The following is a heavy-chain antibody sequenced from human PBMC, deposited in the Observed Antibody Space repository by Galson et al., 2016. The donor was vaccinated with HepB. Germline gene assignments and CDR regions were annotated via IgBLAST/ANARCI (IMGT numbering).Heavy chain of an antibody. D-gene: IGHD5/OR15-5a*01. Sequence: SVKVSCKASGYYFLNYGISWVRQAPGQGLEWMGWISTYNGNRGSAQKVQDRVTMTTDTSTGTAYMELRSLTSEETAVYYCATYNVSLGDYNAFDFWGQGTLVTVSS. CDR3: ATYNVSLGDYNAFDF. CDR1: GYYFLNYG. J-gene: IGHJ4*02. CDR2: ISTYNGNR. V-gene: IGHV1-18*01.